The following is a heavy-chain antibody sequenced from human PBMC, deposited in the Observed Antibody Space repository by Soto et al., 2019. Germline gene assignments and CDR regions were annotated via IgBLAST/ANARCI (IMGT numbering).Heavy chain of an antibody. D-gene: IGHD3-3*01. CDR3: ARDLTIFGVAPDAFDI. V-gene: IGHV3-33*08. Sequence: PGGSLRLSCAASGFTFSNYGMHWVRQAPGKGLEWVAVIWYDGSNKYYADSVKGRFTISRDNSKNTLYLQMNSLRAEDTAVYYCARDLTIFGVAPDAFDIRGQGTMVTVSS. CDR1: GFTFSNYG. CDR2: IWYDGSNK. J-gene: IGHJ3*02.